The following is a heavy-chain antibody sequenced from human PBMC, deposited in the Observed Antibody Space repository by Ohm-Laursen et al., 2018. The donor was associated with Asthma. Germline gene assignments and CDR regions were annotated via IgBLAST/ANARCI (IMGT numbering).Heavy chain of an antibody. J-gene: IGHJ1*01. CDR2: ISYDGSNK. V-gene: IGHV3-30-3*01. CDR3: ARDFSYSSGWDGYFQH. D-gene: IGHD6-19*01. CDR1: GFTFSSYA. Sequence: SLRLSCSASGFTFSSYAMHWVRQAPGKGLEWVAVISYDGSNKYYADSVKGRFTISRDNSKNTLYLQMNSLRAEDTAVYYCARDFSYSSGWDGYFQHWSQGTLVTVSS.